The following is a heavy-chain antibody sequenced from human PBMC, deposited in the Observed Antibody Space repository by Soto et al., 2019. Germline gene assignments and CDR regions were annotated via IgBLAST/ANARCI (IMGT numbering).Heavy chain of an antibody. D-gene: IGHD3-10*01. CDR3: ARVLWFGELRERFSPQGMDV. CDR2: IYPVDSDT. CDR1: GYSFTSYW. J-gene: IGHJ6*02. Sequence: LGESLNISCKGSGYSFTSYWIGWVRQMPGKGLEWMGIIYPVDSDTRYSPSFPGQVTISADKSISTAYLQWSSLRGGDTAMVYCARVLWFGELRERFSPQGMDVWGQGTTVTVS. V-gene: IGHV5-51*01.